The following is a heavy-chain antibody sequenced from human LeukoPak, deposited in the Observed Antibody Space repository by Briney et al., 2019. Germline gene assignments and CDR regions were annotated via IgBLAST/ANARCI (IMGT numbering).Heavy chain of an antibody. CDR3: ARPPAAADTLSNWYFDL. CDR1: GFSFTGHW. V-gene: IGHV5-51*01. Sequence: GESLKISCKGSGFSFTGHWIGWVRQLPGKGLEWMGIIYGGDSDTRYSPSFQGQVTISADKSITTAYLQWNSLKTSDTAMYYCARPPAAADTLSNWYFDLWGRGTLVTVSS. D-gene: IGHD6-13*01. J-gene: IGHJ2*01. CDR2: IYGGDSDT.